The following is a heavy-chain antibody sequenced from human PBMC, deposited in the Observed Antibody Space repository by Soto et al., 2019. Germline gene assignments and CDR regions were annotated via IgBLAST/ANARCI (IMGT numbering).Heavy chain of an antibody. CDR3: AGMPYTSGLRFDP. J-gene: IGHJ5*02. D-gene: IGHD6-19*01. CDR2: IYQSGVT. Sequence: SETLSLTCSMSGDSYSISTYSWSWIRQPPGKALQWIGFIYQSGVTSYNPSLASRVSISLDRSNNQCSLKLKSVTAADTAVYFCAGMPYTSGLRFDPWGPGTLVTVSS. V-gene: IGHV4-30-2*01. CDR1: GDSYSISTYS.